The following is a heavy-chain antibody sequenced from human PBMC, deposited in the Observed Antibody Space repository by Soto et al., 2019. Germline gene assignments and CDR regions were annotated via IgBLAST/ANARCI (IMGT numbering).Heavy chain of an antibody. D-gene: IGHD1-1*01. CDR3: AAGGTRWLHSPFDY. CDR1: GHTLTEFS. Sequence: QVHLVQSGTEVKKPGASVKVSCKVSGHTLTEFSMHWVRQAPGKGLEWMGGFDPKDGEIIYAQKFQGRGTMTEDQSTDSAYMELSSLRSEDTAVYYCAAGGTRWLHSPFDYWGQGTLLTVSS. J-gene: IGHJ4*02. CDR2: FDPKDGEI. V-gene: IGHV1-24*01.